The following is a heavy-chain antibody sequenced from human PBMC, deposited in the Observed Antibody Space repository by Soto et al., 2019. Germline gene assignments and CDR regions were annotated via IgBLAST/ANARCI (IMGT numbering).Heavy chain of an antibody. CDR2: ISYSGST. CDR3: ANDIYYFDD. CDR1: GGSISSYY. V-gene: IGHV4-59*01. Sequence: SETLSLTCTVSGGSISSYYWSWIRQPPGKGLEWIGYISYSGSTNYNSSLKSRVTISVDTSKNQFSLKLSSVTAADTAVYYCANDIYYFDDWGQGTLVTVSS. D-gene: IGHD1-1*01. J-gene: IGHJ4*02.